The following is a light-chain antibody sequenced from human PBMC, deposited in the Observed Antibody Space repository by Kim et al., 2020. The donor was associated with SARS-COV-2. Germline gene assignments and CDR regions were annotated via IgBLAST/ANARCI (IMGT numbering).Light chain of an antibody. CDR2: GKN. CDR1: SLRSYY. J-gene: IGLJ2*01. CDR3: NSRDSSGKHLV. V-gene: IGLV3-19*01. Sequence: SSELTQDPAVSVALGQTVRITCQGDSLRSYYASWYQQKPGQAPVLVIYGKNNRPSGIPDRFCGSSSGNTASLTITGAQAEDEAEYYCNSRDSSGKHLVFG.